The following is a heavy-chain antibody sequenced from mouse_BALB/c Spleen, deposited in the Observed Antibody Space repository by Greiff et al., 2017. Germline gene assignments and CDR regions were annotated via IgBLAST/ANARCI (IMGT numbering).Heavy chain of an antibody. D-gene: IGHD1-2*01. CDR1: GDSITSGY. J-gene: IGHJ3*01. CDR3: ARSSLITTVPFAY. V-gene: IGHV3-8*02. Sequence: EVKLVESGPSLVKPSQTLSLTCSVTGDSITSGYWNWIRKFPGNKLEYMGYISYSGSTYYNPSLKSRSSITRDTSKNQYYLQLNSVTTEDTATYYCARSSLITTVPFAYWGQGTLVTVSA. CDR2: ISYSGST.